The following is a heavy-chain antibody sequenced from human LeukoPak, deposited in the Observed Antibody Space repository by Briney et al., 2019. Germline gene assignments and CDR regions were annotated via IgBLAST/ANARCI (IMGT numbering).Heavy chain of an antibody. D-gene: IGHD2/OR15-2a*01. Sequence: KASETLSLTCAVYGGSSSGYYWSWIRQPPGKGLEWIGEINHSGSTNYNPSLKSRVTISVDTSKNQFSLKLSSVTAADTAVYYCARVKVLPSYYYGMDVWGQGTTVTVSS. CDR1: GGSSSGYY. CDR3: ARVKVLPSYYYGMDV. CDR2: INHSGST. J-gene: IGHJ6*02. V-gene: IGHV4-34*01.